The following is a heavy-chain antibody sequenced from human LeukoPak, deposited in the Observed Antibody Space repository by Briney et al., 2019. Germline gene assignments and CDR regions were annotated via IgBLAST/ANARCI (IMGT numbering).Heavy chain of an antibody. Sequence: ASVKVSCKASGYTFTGYYMHWVRQTPGQGLEWMGWINPNSGGTNYAQKFQGRVTMTRDTSINTVYMEVSSLTSDDTAVYYRARADPRVATGVRVDYWGQGTLVTVSS. CDR2: INPNSGGT. CDR3: ARADPRVATGVRVDY. CDR1: GYTFTGYY. V-gene: IGHV1-2*02. D-gene: IGHD5-12*01. J-gene: IGHJ4*02.